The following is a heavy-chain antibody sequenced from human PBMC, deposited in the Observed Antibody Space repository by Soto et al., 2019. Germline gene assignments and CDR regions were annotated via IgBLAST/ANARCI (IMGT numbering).Heavy chain of an antibody. D-gene: IGHD5-12*01. CDR1: GFTVSSNY. Sequence: GGSLRLSCAASGFTVSSNYMSWVRQAPGKGLEWVSVIYSGGSTYYADSVKGRFTISRDNSKNTLYLQMNSLRAEDTAVYYCAREDIVATSAFDYWGQGTLVTVSS. V-gene: IGHV3-66*01. CDR3: AREDIVATSAFDY. J-gene: IGHJ4*02. CDR2: IYSGGST.